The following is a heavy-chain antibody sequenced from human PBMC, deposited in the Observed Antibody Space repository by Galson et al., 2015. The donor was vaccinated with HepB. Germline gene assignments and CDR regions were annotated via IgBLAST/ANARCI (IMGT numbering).Heavy chain of an antibody. CDR1: GFIFSTYT. CDR2: ISGSGGST. CDR3: TVYSSLWSQVDY. V-gene: IGHV3-23*01. Sequence: SLRLSCAGSGFIFSTYTMTWVRQPPGRGLEWVSAISGSGGSTKNADSVKGRFIVSRDNSKNTVFLQMNSLRVEDTAVYYCTVYSSLWSQVDYWGQGTLVIVSS. J-gene: IGHJ4*02. D-gene: IGHD6-13*01.